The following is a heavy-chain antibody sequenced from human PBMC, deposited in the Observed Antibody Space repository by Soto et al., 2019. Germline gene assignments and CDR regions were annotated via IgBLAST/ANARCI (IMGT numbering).Heavy chain of an antibody. J-gene: IGHJ6*04. CDR3: ARKYYYDSSGYYHYYYYGMDV. CDR2: IIPIFGTA. D-gene: IGHD3-22*01. V-gene: IGHV1-69*13. Sequence: GASVKVSCKASGGTFSSYAISWVRQAPGQGLEWMGGIIPIFGTANYAQKFQGRVTITADESTSTAYMELSSLRSEDTAVYYCARKYYYDSSGYYHYYYYGMDVRREGTTVTVSS. CDR1: GGTFSSYA.